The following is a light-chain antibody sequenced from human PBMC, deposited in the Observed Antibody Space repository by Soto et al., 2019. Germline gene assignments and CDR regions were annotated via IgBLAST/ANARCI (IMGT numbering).Light chain of an antibody. CDR1: QSVTSGS. V-gene: IGKV3-20*01. CDR2: GAF. Sequence: EIVLTQSPGTLSLSPGERATLSCRSSQSVTSGSLAWYRQKPGQAPRLLIYGAFNRATGIPNRFSGSGSGADFTLTVSRLGPEDYGLYDYQQYRASPPPWTFGQGTKVEI. J-gene: IGKJ1*01. CDR3: QQYRASPPPWT.